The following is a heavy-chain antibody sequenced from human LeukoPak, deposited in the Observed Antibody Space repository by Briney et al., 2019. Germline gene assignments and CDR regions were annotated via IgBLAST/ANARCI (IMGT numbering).Heavy chain of an antibody. D-gene: IGHD5/OR15-5a*01. CDR3: ARQIGVSIDY. CDR1: RFTFGSFD. V-gene: IGHV3-30*02. J-gene: IGHJ4*02. CDR2: IRFDGSNK. Sequence: GGSLRLSCAASRFTFGSFDMHWVLQAPGKGLEWVTFIRFDGSNKYYADSVKGRFTISRDNSKNTLYLQMSSLRPEDTAVYYCARQIGVSIDYWGQGTLVTVSS.